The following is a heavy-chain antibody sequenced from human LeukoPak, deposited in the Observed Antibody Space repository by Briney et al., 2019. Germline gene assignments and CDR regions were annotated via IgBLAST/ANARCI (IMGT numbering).Heavy chain of an antibody. CDR1: GFTFSSYA. D-gene: IGHD3-22*01. J-gene: IGHJ4*02. CDR3: AREYYDSSGHYPYVDY. Sequence: GGSLRLSCAASGFTFSSYAMHWVRQAPGKGLEWVAVISYDGSNKYYADSVKGRFTISRDNSKNTLYLQMNSLRAEDTAVYYCAREYYDSSGHYPYVDYWGQGTLVTVSS. CDR2: ISYDGSNK. V-gene: IGHV3-30*01.